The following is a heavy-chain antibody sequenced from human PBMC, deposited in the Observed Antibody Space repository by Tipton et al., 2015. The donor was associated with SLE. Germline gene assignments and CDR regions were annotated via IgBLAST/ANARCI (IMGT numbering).Heavy chain of an antibody. J-gene: IGHJ3*02. CDR3: ARVYSGSYYKGFDI. CDR2: IHQSGST. D-gene: IGHD1-26*01. CDR1: GYSISSGFY. V-gene: IGHV4-38-2*02. Sequence: TLSLTCSVSGYSISSGFYWAWIRQPPGKGLEWIGSIHQSGSTFYTSSLKSRVTISVDTSRIQFSLNLNSATAADTAVYYCARVYSGSYYKGFDIWGQGTMVTVSS.